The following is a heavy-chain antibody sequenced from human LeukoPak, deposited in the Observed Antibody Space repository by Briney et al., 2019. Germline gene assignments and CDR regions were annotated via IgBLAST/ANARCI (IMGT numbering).Heavy chain of an antibody. V-gene: IGHV3-30*04. D-gene: IGHD2-2*01. CDR1: GFTFSSYA. CDR2: ISYDGRTK. Sequence: GGSLRLSCAASGFTFSSYAMHWVRQAPGKGLEWVAVISYDGRTKYYADAMKGRFTISRDNSKNTLYLQMNSLRAEDTAVYFCAKDATSWYYFDYWGQGTLVTVSS. CDR3: AKDATSWYYFDY. J-gene: IGHJ4*02.